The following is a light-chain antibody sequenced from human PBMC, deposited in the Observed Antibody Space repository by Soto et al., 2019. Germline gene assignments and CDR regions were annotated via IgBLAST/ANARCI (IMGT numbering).Light chain of an antibody. J-gene: IGKJ1*01. CDR3: QQYNSYWT. Sequence: DIQMTQSPSTLSASVGDRVTITCRASQSISSWLAWYQQKPGKAPKLLIYKASSLESGVPSRFSGSGSGTEFTLTNSSLQPDDFATYYCQQYNSYWTFGQGIKLEIK. V-gene: IGKV1-5*03. CDR1: QSISSW. CDR2: KAS.